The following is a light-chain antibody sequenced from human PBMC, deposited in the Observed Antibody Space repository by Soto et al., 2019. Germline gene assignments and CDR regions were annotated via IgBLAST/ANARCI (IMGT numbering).Light chain of an antibody. CDR1: QSLLHTDGKNS. J-gene: IGKJ1*01. CDR3: MQALQTPPT. Sequence: DIVLTQSPLFLPVTPGEPASISCRSSQSLLHTDGKNSLDWCLRKPGHSPQLLIFWGSNRASGVPDRFSGSGSSTDFTLKISRVEAEDVGVYYCMQALQTPPTFGQGTKVEI. V-gene: IGKV2-28*01. CDR2: WGS.